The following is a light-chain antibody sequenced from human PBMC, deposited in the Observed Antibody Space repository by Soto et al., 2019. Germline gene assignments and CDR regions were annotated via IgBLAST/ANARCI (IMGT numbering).Light chain of an antibody. CDR3: SSYAGSSNV. V-gene: IGLV1-40*01. J-gene: IGLJ7*01. CDR2: EVN. Sequence: QAVLTQPPSVSGAPGQRVTISCTGSNSNIGADYAVHWYQHLPGTAPKLMIYEVNKRPSGVPDRFSGSKSGNTASLTVSGLQAEDEADYYCSSYAGSSNVFGTGTQLTVL. CDR1: NSNIGADYA.